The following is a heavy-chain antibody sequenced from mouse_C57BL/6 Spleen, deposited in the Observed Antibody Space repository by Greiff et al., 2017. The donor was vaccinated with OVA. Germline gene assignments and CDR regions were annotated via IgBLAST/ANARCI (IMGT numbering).Heavy chain of an antibody. CDR2: INYDGSST. J-gene: IGHJ1*03. V-gene: IGHV5-16*01. D-gene: IGHD1-1*01. Sequence: EVKLMESEGGLVQPGSSMKLSCTASGFTFSDYYMAWVRQVPEKGLEWVANINYDGSSTYYLDSLKSRFIISRDNAKNILYLQMSSLKSEDTATYYCARGPYYGSSYGYFDVWGTGTTVTVSS. CDR1: GFTFSDYY. CDR3: ARGPYYGSSYGYFDV.